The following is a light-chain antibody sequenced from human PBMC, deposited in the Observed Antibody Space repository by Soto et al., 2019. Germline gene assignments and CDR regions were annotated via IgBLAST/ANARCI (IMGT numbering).Light chain of an antibody. CDR2: TLS. J-gene: IGKJ1*01. CDR1: QSLLDSDDGNTY. CDR3: MQRIEFPWT. Sequence: DIVMTQTPLSLPVTPGEPASISCRSSQSLLDSDDGNTYLDWYLQKPGQSPQLLIYTLSYRASXVXDXYGGGGSGTDFTLKISRVEAEDVGVYYCMQRIEFPWTFGQGTKVEIK. V-gene: IGKV2-40*01.